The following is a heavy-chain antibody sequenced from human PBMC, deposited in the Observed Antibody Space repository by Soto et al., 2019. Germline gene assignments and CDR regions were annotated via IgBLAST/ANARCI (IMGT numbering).Heavy chain of an antibody. J-gene: IGHJ4*02. V-gene: IGHV3-30*18. CDR1: GFTFSSYG. CDR3: AKDRGYYDSSGYYFDY. D-gene: IGHD3-22*01. CDR2: ISYDGSNK. Sequence: GGSLRLSCAASGFTFSSYGMHWVRQAPGKGLEWVAVISYDGSNKYYADSVKGRLTISRDNSKNTLYLQMNSLRAEDTAVYYCAKDRGYYDSSGYYFDYWGQGTLVTVSS.